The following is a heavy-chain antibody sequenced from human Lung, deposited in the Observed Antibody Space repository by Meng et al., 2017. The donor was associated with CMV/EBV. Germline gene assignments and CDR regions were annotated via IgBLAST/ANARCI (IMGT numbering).Heavy chain of an antibody. V-gene: IGHV3-15*01. J-gene: IGHJ6*04. CDR2: IKSKIDGGTT. CDR1: GFTFSDAW. D-gene: IGHD6-19*01. Sequence: GGSLRLXCAASGFTFSDAWMSWVRQAPGKGLEWVGRIKSKIDGGTTDYAAPVKGRFTISRDDSRNTLYLQMNSLKTEDTAVYYCATDLRGRAVAGTYYYYGMDLWGKGTKVTVSS. CDR3: ATDLRGRAVAGTYYYYGMDL.